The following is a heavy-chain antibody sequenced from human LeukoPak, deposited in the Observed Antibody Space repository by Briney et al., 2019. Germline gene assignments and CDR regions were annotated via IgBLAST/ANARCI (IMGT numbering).Heavy chain of an antibody. V-gene: IGHV3-23*01. D-gene: IGHD6-13*01. Sequence: PGGTLRLSCAASGFTFSSYGMSWFRQAPGKGLEWVSSFGGSGGSTYYADSVKGRFTISRDNSKNTLYLRMNSLRAEDTAVYYCARTYSSSWYDYYYMDVWAKGPRSPSP. CDR2: FGGSGGST. CDR1: GFTFSSYG. J-gene: IGHJ6*03. CDR3: ARTYSSSWYDYYYMDV.